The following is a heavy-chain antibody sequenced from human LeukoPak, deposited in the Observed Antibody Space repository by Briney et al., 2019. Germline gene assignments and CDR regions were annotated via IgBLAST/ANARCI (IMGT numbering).Heavy chain of an antibody. CDR2: ISYDGSNK. V-gene: IGHV3-30*01. J-gene: IGHJ6*03. D-gene: IGHD4-17*01. Sequence: GGSLRLSCAASGFTFSSYAMHWVRQAPGKGLEWVAVISYDGSNKYYADSMKGRFTISRDNSKNTLYLQMNSLRAEDTAVYYCARDGTNDYGDYDYYYYMDVWGKGTTVTVSS. CDR1: GFTFSSYA. CDR3: ARDGTNDYGDYDYYYYMDV.